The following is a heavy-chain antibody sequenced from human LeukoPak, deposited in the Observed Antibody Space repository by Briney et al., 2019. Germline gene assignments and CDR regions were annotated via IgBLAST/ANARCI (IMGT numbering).Heavy chain of an antibody. D-gene: IGHD1-26*01. Sequence: PGGSLRLSCTASGFTFGDYAMSWFRQAPGKGLEWVGFIRSKAYGGTTEYAASVKGRFTISRDDSKSIAYLQMNSLTIEDTAVYYCTGTKWEPTYYYYYIDVWGKGTTATVSS. J-gene: IGHJ6*03. CDR3: TGTKWEPTYYYYYIDV. V-gene: IGHV3-49*03. CDR2: IRSKAYGGTT. CDR1: GFTFGDYA.